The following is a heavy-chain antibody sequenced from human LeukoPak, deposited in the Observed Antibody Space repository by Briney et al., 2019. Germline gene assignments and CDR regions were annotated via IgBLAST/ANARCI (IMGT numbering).Heavy chain of an antibody. D-gene: IGHD6-13*01. J-gene: IGHJ6*03. CDR2: INHNGGT. Sequence: PSETLSLTCAVYGGSFSGYFWSWIRQPPGKGLEWIGDINHNGGTNYDPSLKSRVTISVDTSKNQFSLKLSSVTAADTAVYYCARTTEAHSWQTRYYSYYMDVWGKGTTVAVSS. CDR3: ARTTEAHSWQTRYYSYYMDV. CDR1: GGSFSGYF. V-gene: IGHV4-34*01.